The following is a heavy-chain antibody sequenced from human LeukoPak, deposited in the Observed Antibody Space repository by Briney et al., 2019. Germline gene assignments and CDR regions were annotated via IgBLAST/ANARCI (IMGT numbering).Heavy chain of an antibody. V-gene: IGHV1-2*02. J-gene: IGHJ4*02. CDR3: VLYSNNPSLTLDY. D-gene: IGHD4-11*01. Sequence: ASVKVSFKASGYTFTGYYMHWVRQAPGQGLEWMGWINPNSGGTNYAQKFQGRVTMTRDTSISTAYMELSRLRSDDTAVYYCVLYSNNPSLTLDYWGQGTLVTVSS. CDR1: GYTFTGYY. CDR2: INPNSGGT.